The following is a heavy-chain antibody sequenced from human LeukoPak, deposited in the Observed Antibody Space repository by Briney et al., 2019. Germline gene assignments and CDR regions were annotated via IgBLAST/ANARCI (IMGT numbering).Heavy chain of an antibody. CDR2: MNPNSGNT. Sequence: ASVEVSSKASGYTFTSYYINWVRQATGQGLEWRVWMNPNSGNTGYAQKFQGRVTMTRNNSINTAYMELSSLRSEDTAVYYCARGSYYDSSGYYYWGQGTLVTVSS. D-gene: IGHD3-22*01. V-gene: IGHV1-8*01. CDR3: ARGSYYDSSGYYY. CDR1: GYTFTSYY. J-gene: IGHJ4*02.